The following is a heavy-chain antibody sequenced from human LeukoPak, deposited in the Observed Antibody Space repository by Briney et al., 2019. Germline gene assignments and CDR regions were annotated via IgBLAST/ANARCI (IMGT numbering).Heavy chain of an antibody. CDR3: ARVKLSYANDLSTFDI. CDR1: SGSISSYY. CDR2: IYYSGNT. J-gene: IGHJ3*02. V-gene: IGHV4-59*01. D-gene: IGHD3-16*01. Sequence: SETLSLTCTVPSGSISSYYWSWIRQSPGKGLEWVGFIYYSGNTDYNPSLKSRVTISIDTSKNQFSLKLSSVTAADTAVYYCARVKLSYANDLSTFDIWGQGTMVTVSS.